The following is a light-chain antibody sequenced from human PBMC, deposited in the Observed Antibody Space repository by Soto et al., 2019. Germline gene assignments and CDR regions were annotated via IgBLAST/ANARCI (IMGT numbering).Light chain of an antibody. CDR1: QSVSSN. J-gene: IGKJ4*01. CDR3: LEHSLYPLLT. Sequence: EIVLTQSPATLSLSPRERATLSXTASQSVSSNLAWYQQKPGQAPRLLIYDASNRATGIPARFSGSGSGTDFTLTISSLQPEDFATYYCLEHSLYPLLTFGGGTKV. CDR2: DAS. V-gene: IGKV3-11*01.